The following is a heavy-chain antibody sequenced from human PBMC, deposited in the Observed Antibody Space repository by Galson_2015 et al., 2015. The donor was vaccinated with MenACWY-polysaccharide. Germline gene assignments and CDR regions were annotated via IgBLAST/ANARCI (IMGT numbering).Heavy chain of an antibody. J-gene: IGHJ4*02. V-gene: IGHV4-4*02. CDR1: SGSISSKDW. CDR3: ARRDIYGTTADGLAFDA. Sequence: SETLSLTCAVSSGSISSKDWWPWVRQPPGEGLEWIGEVSQSGSTHYNPSLESRVTISVDKSKNQFSLVLRSVTAADTAVYYCARRDIYGTTADGLAFDAWGQGTLITVSS. D-gene: IGHD4-11*01. CDR2: VSQSGST.